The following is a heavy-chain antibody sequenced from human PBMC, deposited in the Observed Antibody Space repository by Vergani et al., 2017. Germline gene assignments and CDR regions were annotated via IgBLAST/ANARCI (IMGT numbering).Heavy chain of an antibody. CDR3: ARGAVAGKNYFDY. CDR1: GGSFSGYY. CDR2: INHSGST. Sequence: QVQLQQWGAGLLKPSETLSLTCAVYGGSFSGYYWSWIRQPPGKGLEWIGEINHSGSTNYNPSLKSQVTISVDTSKNQFSLKLRSVTAADTAVYYCARGAVAGKNYFDYWGQGTLVTVSS. D-gene: IGHD6-19*01. V-gene: IGHV4-34*01. J-gene: IGHJ4*02.